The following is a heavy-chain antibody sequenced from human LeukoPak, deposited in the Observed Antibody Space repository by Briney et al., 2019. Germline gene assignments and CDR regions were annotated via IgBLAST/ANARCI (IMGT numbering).Heavy chain of an antibody. CDR3: TNRLLESFPLNY. D-gene: IGHD3-3*01. Sequence: SETLSLTCAVSGGSLSGDYWSWVRQPPGKGLEGIGEVNHRGKTNYSPSLKSRVTMSVFTSKKQFPLNLRSLTAADTAVYYCTNRLLESFPLNYWAQGTLVTVSS. CDR1: GGSLSGDY. J-gene: IGHJ4*02. V-gene: IGHV4-34*01. CDR2: VNHRGKT.